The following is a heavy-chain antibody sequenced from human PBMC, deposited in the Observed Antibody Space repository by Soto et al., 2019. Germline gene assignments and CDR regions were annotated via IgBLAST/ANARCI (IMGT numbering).Heavy chain of an antibody. D-gene: IGHD6-25*01. Sequence: SETLSLTCAVYGGSFSGYYWSWIRQPPGKGLEWIGEINHSGSTNYNPSLKSRVTISVDTSKNQFSLKLSSVTAADTAVYYCARGTAGGYYFDYWGQGTLVTVSS. CDR1: GGSFSGYY. J-gene: IGHJ4*02. V-gene: IGHV4-34*01. CDR2: INHSGST. CDR3: ARGTAGGYYFDY.